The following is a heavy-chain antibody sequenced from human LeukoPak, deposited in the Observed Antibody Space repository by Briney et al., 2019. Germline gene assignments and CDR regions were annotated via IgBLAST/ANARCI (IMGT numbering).Heavy chain of an antibody. CDR3: AQHRSSWSEFDY. CDR1: EYSFTNYW. V-gene: IGHV5-51*03. J-gene: IGHJ4*02. Sequence: PGESLKIACQGSEYSFTNYWIAWVRQMPGKGLEWMGIIYPGDSDTRYSPSFQGQVIISADKSISTAYLQWSSLKASDTAMYYCAQHRSSWSEFDYWGQGTLVTVSS. D-gene: IGHD6-13*01. CDR2: IYPGDSDT.